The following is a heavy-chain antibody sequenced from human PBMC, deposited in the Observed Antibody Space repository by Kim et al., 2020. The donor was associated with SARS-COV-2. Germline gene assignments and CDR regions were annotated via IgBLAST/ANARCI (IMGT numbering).Heavy chain of an antibody. D-gene: IGHD6-13*01. J-gene: IGHJ4*02. CDR2: TYYRSKWSN. CDR3: VRTAAGRGGFDY. V-gene: IGHV6-1*01. CDR1: GDSVSSNSAT. Sequence: SQTLSLTCAISGDSVSSNSATWHWIRQSPSRGLEWLGRTYYRSKWSNDYAVSVKSRIIINPDTSKNQLSLQLNSVTPEDTAVYYCVRTAAGRGGFDYWDQGTLVTVSS.